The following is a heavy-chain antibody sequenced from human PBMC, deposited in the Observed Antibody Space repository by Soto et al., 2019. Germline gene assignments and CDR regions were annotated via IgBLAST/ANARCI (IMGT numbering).Heavy chain of an antibody. CDR1: GYTFTSYG. V-gene: IGHV1-18*01. Sequence: ASVKVSCKASGYTFTSYGISGVRQAPAQGLESMGWISAYNGNTNYAQKLQGRVTMTTDTSTSTAYMELRSLRSDDTAVYYCAASWFVEHGKPYYYYGMYVSGQGTTVTASS. J-gene: IGHJ6*02. CDR3: AASWFVEHGKPYYYYGMYV. CDR2: ISAYNGNT. D-gene: IGHD3-10*01.